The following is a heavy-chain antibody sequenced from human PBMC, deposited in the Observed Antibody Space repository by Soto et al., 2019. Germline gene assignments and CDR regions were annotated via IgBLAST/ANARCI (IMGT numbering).Heavy chain of an antibody. CDR1: GFTFSAHY. CDR2: IKNKANSYTT. CDR3: ARVSLVGPSGGRYFDY. D-gene: IGHD1-26*01. V-gene: IGHV3-72*01. J-gene: IGHJ4*02. Sequence: EVQLVESGGGLVQPGGSLRLSCAASGFTFSAHYMDWVRQAPGKGLEWVGRIKNKANSYTTEYAASVEGRFTISREDSQNSLHLQMNSLKTEDTAVYYCARVSLVGPSGGRYFDYWGQGSQVAVS.